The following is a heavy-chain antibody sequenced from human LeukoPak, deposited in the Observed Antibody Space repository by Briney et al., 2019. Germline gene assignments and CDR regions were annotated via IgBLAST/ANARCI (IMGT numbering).Heavy chain of an antibody. V-gene: IGHV1-2*02. CDR3: ARGAEAETSPLDF. Sequence: ASVKVSCKASGYIFSDYYMHWVRQAPGQGLEWLGWINPKSGAADYAQQFRGRVTMTRDTSINTDYMEMKRVTSDDTAVYYCARGAEAETSPLDFWGQGTLVTVSS. CDR2: INPKSGAA. J-gene: IGHJ4*02. CDR1: GYIFSDYY. D-gene: IGHD6-13*01.